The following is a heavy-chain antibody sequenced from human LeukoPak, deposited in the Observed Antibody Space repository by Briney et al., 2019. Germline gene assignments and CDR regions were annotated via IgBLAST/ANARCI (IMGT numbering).Heavy chain of an antibody. J-gene: IGHJ4*02. V-gene: IGHV3-48*03. Sequence: PGGSLGLSCEASGFIFSSYEMSWVRQAPGKGLEWVSYISSSGGTIDDADSVKGRFTISRDNAKNSLYLQMNSLRAEDTAVYYCARSGTSFDYWGQGTLVTVSS. CDR1: GFIFSSYE. CDR3: ARSGTSFDY. CDR2: ISSSGGTI.